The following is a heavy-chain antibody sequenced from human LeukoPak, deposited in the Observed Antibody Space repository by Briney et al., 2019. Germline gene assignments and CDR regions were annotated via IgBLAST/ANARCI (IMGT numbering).Heavy chain of an antibody. V-gene: IGHV1-2*02. J-gene: IGHJ5*02. Sequence: GASVTVSFTASGYTFTGYYMHWVRQAPGQGLEWMGWINPNSGGTNYAQKFQGRVTMTRDTSISTAYMELSRLRSDDTAVYYCARGRCSGGSCYSGGWFDPWGQGTLVTVSS. D-gene: IGHD2-15*01. CDR3: ARGRCSGGSCYSGGWFDP. CDR2: INPNSGGT. CDR1: GYTFTGYY.